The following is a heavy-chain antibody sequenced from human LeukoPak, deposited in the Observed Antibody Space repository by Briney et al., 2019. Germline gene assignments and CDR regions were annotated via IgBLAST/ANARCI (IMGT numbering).Heavy chain of an antibody. V-gene: IGHV3-53*01. CDR1: GFTVSSNY. J-gene: IGHJ4*02. D-gene: IGHD3-9*01. CDR3: LTRSTDY. CDR2: IYSGGST. Sequence: GGSLRLSCAASGFTVSSNYMSWVRQAPGKGLEWVSVIYSGGSTYYADSVKGRFSISRDNSKNTLYLQMNSLRAEDTAVYYSLTRSTDYWGQGTLVTVSS.